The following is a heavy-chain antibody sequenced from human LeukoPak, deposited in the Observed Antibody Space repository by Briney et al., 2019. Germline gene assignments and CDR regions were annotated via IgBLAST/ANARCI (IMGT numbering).Heavy chain of an antibody. CDR2: IWYDGSNK. CDR3: ARCLAPHCSGGSNPLDS. Sequence: AGGSLRLSCAASGFTFSSYGMHLVRQAPGKGLEWVAVIWYDGSNKYYADSVKGRSTISRDNSKNTLYLQMNSLRAEDTAVYYCARCLAPHCSGGSNPLDSWGQGTLVTVSS. CDR1: GFTFSSYG. V-gene: IGHV3-33*01. D-gene: IGHD2-15*01. J-gene: IGHJ4*02.